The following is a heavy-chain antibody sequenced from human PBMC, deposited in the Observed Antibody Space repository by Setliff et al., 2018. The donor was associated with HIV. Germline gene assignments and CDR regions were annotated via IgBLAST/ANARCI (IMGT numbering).Heavy chain of an antibody. CDR3: ARPGGTGPPAVFDY. Sequence: GESLKISCEGFGYSFTSYLIAWVRQTPGKGLEWMGNIHPRDSDTRYSPSFQGQVTISADKSISTAYLQWSSLKASDTAMYYCARPGGTGPPAVFDYWGQGTLVTVSS. V-gene: IGHV5-51*01. CDR2: IHPRDSDT. J-gene: IGHJ4*02. CDR1: GYSFTSYL.